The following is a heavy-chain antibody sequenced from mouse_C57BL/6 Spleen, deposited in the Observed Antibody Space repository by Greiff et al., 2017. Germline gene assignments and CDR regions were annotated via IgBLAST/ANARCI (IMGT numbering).Heavy chain of an antibody. CDR1: GYAFTNYL. V-gene: IGHV1-54*01. J-gene: IGHJ3*01. Sequence: VQLQQSGAELVRPGTSVKVSCEASGYAFTNYLIEWVKQRPGQGLEWIGVINPGSGGTNYNEKFKGKATLTADKSSSTAYMQLSSLTSEDSAVYFCAREKGFAYWGQGTLVTVSA. CDR2: INPGSGGT. CDR3: AREKGFAY.